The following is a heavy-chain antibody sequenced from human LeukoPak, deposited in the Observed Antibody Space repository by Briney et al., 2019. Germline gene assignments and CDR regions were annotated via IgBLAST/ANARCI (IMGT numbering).Heavy chain of an antibody. V-gene: IGHV3-23*01. CDR2: ISGSGGST. J-gene: IGHJ4*02. CDR3: AKGNSGYSYGYFDY. CDR1: GFTFSSYA. Sequence: PGGSLRLSCAASGFTFSSYAMSWVRQAPGKGLEWVSAISGSGGSTYYADSVKGRFTISRDNSKNTLYLQMNSLRAEHTAVYYCAKGNSGYSYGYFDYWGQGTLVTVSS. D-gene: IGHD5-18*01.